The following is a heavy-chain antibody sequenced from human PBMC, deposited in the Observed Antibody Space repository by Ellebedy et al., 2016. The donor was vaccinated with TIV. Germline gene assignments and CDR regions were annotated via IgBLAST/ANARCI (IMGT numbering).Heavy chain of an antibody. CDR3: ARRKGDGAYVYYFDS. V-gene: IGHV3-74*01. CDR2: INNDGTGT. J-gene: IGHJ4*02. CDR1: GFSFSWHW. Sequence: GGSLRLSXAASGFSFSWHWMHWVRQAPGKGLVWVSRINNDGTGTTYADSVKGRFTISRDNTKNTLYLQMNSLRVEDTAVYYCARRKGDGAYVYYFDSWGQGTLVTVSS. D-gene: IGHD4-17*01.